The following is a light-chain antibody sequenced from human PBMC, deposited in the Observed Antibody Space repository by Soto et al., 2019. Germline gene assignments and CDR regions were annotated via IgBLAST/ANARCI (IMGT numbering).Light chain of an antibody. V-gene: IGKV3-15*01. CDR1: QSVRSN. CDR3: QQYGSLPIT. Sequence: EIVMTQFPATLSVSPGERATLSCRASQSVRSNLAWYQQKPGQAPRLLIFAASTRATVIPARFRGSGSGTEFTLTISSLQSEDFAVYYCQQYGSLPITFGQGTRLEIK. CDR2: AAS. J-gene: IGKJ5*01.